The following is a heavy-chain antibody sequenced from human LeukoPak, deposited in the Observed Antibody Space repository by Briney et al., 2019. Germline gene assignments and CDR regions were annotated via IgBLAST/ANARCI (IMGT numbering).Heavy chain of an antibody. CDR3: ARDTSDYGSYYYGMDV. CDR2: ISYDGSNK. D-gene: IGHD4-17*01. Sequence: PGRSLRLSCAASGFTFSSYAMHWVRQAPGKGLEWVAVISYDGSNKYYADSVKGQFTISRDNSKNTLYLQMNSLRAEDTAVYYCARDTSDYGSYYYGMDVWGQGTTVTVSS. V-gene: IGHV3-30-3*01. CDR1: GFTFSSYA. J-gene: IGHJ6*02.